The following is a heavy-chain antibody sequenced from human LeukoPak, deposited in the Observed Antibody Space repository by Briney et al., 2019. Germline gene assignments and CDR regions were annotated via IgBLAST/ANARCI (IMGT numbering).Heavy chain of an antibody. Sequence: ASVTVSCKASGYTFTGYYMHWVRQAPGQGLEWMGWINPNSGGTNYAQKFQGRVTMTRDTSISTAYMELSRLRSDDTAVYYCAREALGYCSGGSCYSGWFDPWGQGTLVTVSS. J-gene: IGHJ5*02. V-gene: IGHV1-2*02. D-gene: IGHD2-15*01. CDR2: INPNSGGT. CDR1: GYTFTGYY. CDR3: AREALGYCSGGSCYSGWFDP.